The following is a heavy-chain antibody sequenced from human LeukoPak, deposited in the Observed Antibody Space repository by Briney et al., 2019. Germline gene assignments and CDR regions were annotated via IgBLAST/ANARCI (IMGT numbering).Heavy chain of an antibody. D-gene: IGHD3-10*02. CDR1: GFTFRHYD. Sequence: GGSLRLSCVASGFTFRHYDMSWVRQAPGKGLEWVSYISSSGSTIYYADSVKGRFTISRDNAKNSLYLQMNSLRAEDTAVYYCAELGITMIGGVWGKGTTVTISS. V-gene: IGHV3-48*03. CDR2: ISSSGSTI. J-gene: IGHJ6*04. CDR3: AELGITMIGGV.